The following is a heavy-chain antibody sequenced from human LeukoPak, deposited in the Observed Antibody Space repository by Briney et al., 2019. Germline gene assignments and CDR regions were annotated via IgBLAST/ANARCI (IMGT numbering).Heavy chain of an antibody. D-gene: IGHD3-10*01. V-gene: IGHV4-59*12. CDR3: ARDGSGSYLDY. J-gene: IGHJ4*02. CDR2: IYYSGST. CDR1: GDSISSYY. Sequence: SETLSLTCTVSGDSISSYYWSWIRKPPGKGLEWIGYIYYSGSTNYNPSLKSRVTISVDTSKNQFSLKLSSVTAADTAVYYCARDGSGSYLDYWGQGTLVTVSS.